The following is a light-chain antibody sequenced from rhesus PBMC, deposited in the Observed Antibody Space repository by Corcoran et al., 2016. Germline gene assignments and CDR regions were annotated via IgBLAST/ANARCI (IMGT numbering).Light chain of an antibody. V-gene: IGKV1-43*01. CDR1: QDINTY. Sequence: DIQMTQSPSSLSASVGDRVTITCRASQDINTYLNWYQQKPGKAPKRLIYAASSLESGVPSRFSGSGSVTDFTLTISSLQPEDFATYYCLQYNSNPFTFGPGTKLDIK. J-gene: IGKJ3*01. CDR3: LQYNSNPFT. CDR2: AAS.